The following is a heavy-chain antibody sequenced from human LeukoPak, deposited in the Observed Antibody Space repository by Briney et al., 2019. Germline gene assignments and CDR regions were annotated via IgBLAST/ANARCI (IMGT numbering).Heavy chain of an antibody. J-gene: IGHJ4*02. CDR2: ISTYDGDT. D-gene: IGHD6-13*01. CDR1: GYTFTRYA. CDR3: ARDRAGGQQLVPFDY. Sequence: ASVKVSCKASGYTFTRYAFSWVRQAPGQGLEWMGWISTYDGDTHYAQNLQGRVTMTTDTSTSTAYMELRSLRSDDTAVYYCARDRAGGQQLVPFDYWGQGTLDTVSS. V-gene: IGHV1-18*01.